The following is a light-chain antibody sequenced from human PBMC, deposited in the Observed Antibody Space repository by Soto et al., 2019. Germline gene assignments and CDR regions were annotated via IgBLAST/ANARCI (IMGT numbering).Light chain of an antibody. CDR3: VLYMGSGIWV. CDR2: GTN. Sequence: QTVVTQEPSFSVSPGGTVTLTCGLSSGSVSSSYYPSWYQQTPGQAPPTLIYGTNPRSSGVPDRFSGSILGNKAALTITGAQADDESDYYCVLYMGSGIWVFGGGTKLTVL. J-gene: IGLJ2*01. V-gene: IGLV8-61*01. CDR1: SGSVSSSYY.